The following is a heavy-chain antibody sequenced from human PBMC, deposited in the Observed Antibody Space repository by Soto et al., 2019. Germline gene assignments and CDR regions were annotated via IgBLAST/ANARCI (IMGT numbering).Heavy chain of an antibody. Sequence: ASVKVSCKASGYTFTSYGISWVRQAPGQRLEWMGWINAGNGNTKYSQKFQGRVTITRDTSASTAYMELSSLRSEDTAVYYCASEYCGGDCYSAARYGMDVWGQ. V-gene: IGHV1-3*01. CDR1: GYTFTSYG. CDR3: ASEYCGGDCYSAARYGMDV. J-gene: IGHJ6*02. CDR2: INAGNGNT. D-gene: IGHD2-21*02.